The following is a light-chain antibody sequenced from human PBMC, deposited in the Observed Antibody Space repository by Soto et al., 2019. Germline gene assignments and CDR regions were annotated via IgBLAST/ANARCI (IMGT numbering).Light chain of an antibody. Sequence: DIQMTQSPSSLSTSVGDRVTITCRASQGISRYLAWYQQKPGRAPQLLISAASTLQSGVPSRFSGSGSGTDFTLTISRLEPEDFAVYYCQQYGNSPSTFGQGTKVDSK. CDR3: QQYGNSPST. V-gene: IGKV1-9*01. CDR2: AAS. J-gene: IGKJ1*01. CDR1: QGISRY.